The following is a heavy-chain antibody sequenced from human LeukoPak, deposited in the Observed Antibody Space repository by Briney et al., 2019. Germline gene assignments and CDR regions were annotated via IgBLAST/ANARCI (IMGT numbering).Heavy chain of an antibody. CDR2: IYYSGST. CDR1: GGSISSSSYY. V-gene: IGHV4-39*01. J-gene: IGHJ4*02. CDR3: ARGRGPRVVVVVAATRSYYFDY. Sequence: SETLSLTCTVSGGSISSSSYYWGWIRQPPGKGLEWIGSIYYSGSTYYNPSLKSRVTISVDTSKNQFSLKLSSVTAADTAVYYCARGRGPRVVVVVAATRSYYFDYWGQGTLVTVSS. D-gene: IGHD2-15*01.